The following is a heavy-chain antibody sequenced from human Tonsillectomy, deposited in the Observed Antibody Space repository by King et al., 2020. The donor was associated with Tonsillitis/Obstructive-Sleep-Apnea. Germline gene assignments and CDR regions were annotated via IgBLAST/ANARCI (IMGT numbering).Heavy chain of an antibody. Sequence: VQLVESGGGLIQPGRSLRLSCTTSGFTFGDYAMSWFRQAPGKGLEWVGFIRSKPYSGTTEYAASVKGRFTISRDDSKSIAYLQMSSLKTEDTAVYYCSREKGGSSGCVPYFAYWGQGSLVTVST. D-gene: IGHD6-19*01. CDR2: IRSKPYSGTT. J-gene: IGHJ4*02. CDR1: GFTFGDYA. CDR3: SREKGGSSGCVPYFAY. V-gene: IGHV3-49*03.